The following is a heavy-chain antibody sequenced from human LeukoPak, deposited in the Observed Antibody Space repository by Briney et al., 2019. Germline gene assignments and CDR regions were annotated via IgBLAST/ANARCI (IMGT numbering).Heavy chain of an antibody. D-gene: IGHD6-19*01. V-gene: IGHV3-74*01. CDR1: GFTFSSYW. J-gene: IGHJ4*02. CDR3: ARGLKTIAVAGTVYFDY. Sequence: GGSLRLSCAAPGFTFSSYWMHWVRQAPGKGLVWVSRINSDGSSTSYADSVKGRFTISRDNAKNTLYLQMNSLRAEDTAVYYCARGLKTIAVAGTVYFDYWGQGTLVTVSS. CDR2: INSDGSST.